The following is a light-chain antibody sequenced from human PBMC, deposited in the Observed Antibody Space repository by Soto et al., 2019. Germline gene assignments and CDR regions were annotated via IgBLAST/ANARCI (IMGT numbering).Light chain of an antibody. CDR3: QQYSHWLGT. CDR1: QSVRNF. J-gene: IGKJ1*01. Sequence: EIVMTQSPGTLSVSPGERATLSCWASQSVRNFVAWYQQKPGQAPRLLIYAASTRATGVPSRFTGSGSGAQFTRTISSLQSEDIAVYYCQQYSHWLGTCGPGTKVNIK. V-gene: IGKV3-15*01. CDR2: AAS.